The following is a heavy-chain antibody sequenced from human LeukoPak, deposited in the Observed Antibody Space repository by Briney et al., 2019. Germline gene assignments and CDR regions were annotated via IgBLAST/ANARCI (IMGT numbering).Heavy chain of an antibody. CDR2: FSWNSGYI. V-gene: IGHV3-9*01. CDR3: AKVRGTYSSGYFFDY. D-gene: IGHD6-19*01. Sequence: PGTFLRLSCAASGFTFDNYAMYWLQLAAGKGLGWLSIFSWNSGYIGYADSVEGRFTISRDNAKTSLDLQMNSLRAEDTAFDYCAKVRGTYSSGYFFDYWGQGTLVTVSS. J-gene: IGHJ4*02. CDR1: GFTFDNYA.